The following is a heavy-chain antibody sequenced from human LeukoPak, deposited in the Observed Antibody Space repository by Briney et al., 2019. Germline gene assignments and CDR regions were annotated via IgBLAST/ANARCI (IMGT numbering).Heavy chain of an antibody. CDR3: ARARSGLVADV. Sequence: SETLSLTCAVYGESFSGYYWSWIRQPAGKGLEWIGRIYISGSTNYNPSLKSRVTMSVDTSKNQFSLKLSSVTAADTAVYYCARARSGLVADVWGKGATVTVSS. CDR1: GESFSGYY. V-gene: IGHV4-59*10. D-gene: IGHD6-19*01. J-gene: IGHJ6*04. CDR2: IYISGST.